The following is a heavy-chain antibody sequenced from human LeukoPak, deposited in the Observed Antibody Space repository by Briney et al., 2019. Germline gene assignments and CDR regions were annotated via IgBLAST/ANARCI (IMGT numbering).Heavy chain of an antibody. V-gene: IGHV3-21*04. CDR1: GFTLSSYS. Sequence: GGSLRLSCAASGFTLSSYSMNWVRQAPGKGLEWVSSISRSSAYIYYADSVKGRFTISRDNAKNSLYLQMNSLRAEDTAVYYCAKDSALKSSYYYDSSGYPGYYFDYWGQGTLVTVSS. D-gene: IGHD3-22*01. CDR3: AKDSALKSSYYYDSSGYPGYYFDY. J-gene: IGHJ4*02. CDR2: ISRSSAYI.